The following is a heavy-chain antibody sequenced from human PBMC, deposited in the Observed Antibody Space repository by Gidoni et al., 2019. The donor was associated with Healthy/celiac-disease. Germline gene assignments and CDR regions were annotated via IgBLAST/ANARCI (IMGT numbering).Heavy chain of an antibody. Sequence: EVQLVESGGGLVQTGRSLRLSCAASGFTFDDYAMHWFRQAPGKGLEWVSGISWNSGSIGDADSVNGRFTISRDNAKNSLYLQMNSLRAEDTALYYCAKDIGYSVQLLIFDYWGQGTLVTVSS. J-gene: IGHJ4*02. CDR3: AKDIGYSVQLLIFDY. D-gene: IGHD2-2*01. CDR1: GFTFDDYA. V-gene: IGHV3-9*01. CDR2: ISWNSGSI.